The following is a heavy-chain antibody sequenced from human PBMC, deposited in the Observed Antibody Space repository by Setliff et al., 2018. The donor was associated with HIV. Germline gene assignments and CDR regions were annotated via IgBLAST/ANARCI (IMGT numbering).Heavy chain of an antibody. CDR1: RGTFSSFA. Sequence: SVKVSCKTSRGTFSSFALSWVRQAPGQGLEWMGGIIPTFGTSNYAQKFQGRVTITADESMTTAYMELSGLKYEDTAVYYCARGFTYRGYYYGSGSYYNIQQPIDYWGQGTLVTVSS. V-gene: IGHV1-69*13. CDR3: ARGFTYRGYYYGSGSYYNIQQPIDY. D-gene: IGHD3-10*01. CDR2: IIPTFGTS. J-gene: IGHJ4*02.